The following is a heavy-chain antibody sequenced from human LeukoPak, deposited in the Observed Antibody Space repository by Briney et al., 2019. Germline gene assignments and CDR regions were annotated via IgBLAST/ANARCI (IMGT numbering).Heavy chain of an antibody. CDR2: IYYSGGT. V-gene: IGHV4-39*01. CDR1: GGSISSSSYY. CDR3: ARSYSSSSHYYYYYMDV. D-gene: IGHD6-6*01. Sequence: SETLSLTCTVSGGSISSSSYYWGWIRQPPGKGLEWIGSIYYSGGTYYNPSLKSRVTISVDTSKNQFSLKLSSVTAADTAVYYCARSYSSSSHYYYYYMDVWGKGTTVTVSS. J-gene: IGHJ6*03.